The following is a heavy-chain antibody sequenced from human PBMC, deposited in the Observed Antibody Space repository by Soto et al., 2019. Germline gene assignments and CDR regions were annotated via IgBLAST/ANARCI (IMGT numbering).Heavy chain of an antibody. J-gene: IGHJ4*02. Sequence: KPSETLSLTCAVSGYSISSGFFWGWIRQPPGKGLEWIANMYHDGNTHYNPSLKSRVTMSVDTSKNQFSLKLNSVTAADTAVYYCARESYSGYHSYDCWGQGILVTVSS. CDR2: MYHDGNT. D-gene: IGHD5-12*01. V-gene: IGHV4-38-2*02. CDR1: GYSISSGFF. CDR3: ARESYSGYHSYDC.